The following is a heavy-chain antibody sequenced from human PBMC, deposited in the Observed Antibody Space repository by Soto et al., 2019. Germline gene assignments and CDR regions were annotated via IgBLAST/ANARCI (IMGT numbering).Heavy chain of an antibody. CDR1: GFTFSNYW. J-gene: IGHJ4*02. Sequence: AQLVESGGGLVQPGGSLRLSCAASGFTFSNYWMHWVRQVPGQGPVWVSRLNRDGSRTDYADSVRGRFTIFRDNARNTLYLQMNSMRAEDTAMYYCARDLGGDGRYWGQGTLVTVSS. CDR2: LNRDGSRT. D-gene: IGHD1-26*01. CDR3: ARDLGGDGRY. V-gene: IGHV3-74*01.